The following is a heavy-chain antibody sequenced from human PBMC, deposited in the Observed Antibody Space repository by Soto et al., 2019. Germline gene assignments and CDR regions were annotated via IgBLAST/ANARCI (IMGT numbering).Heavy chain of an antibody. V-gene: IGHV3-7*01. CDR2: IKQDGSEK. CDR3: ARDPHSKLQWLVDY. Sequence: EVQLVESGGGLVQPGGSLRISCAASGFTFSSYWMSWVRQAPGKGLEWVANIKQDGSEKYYVDSVKGRFTISRDNAKNSLYLQMNSLRAEDTAVYYCARDPHSKLQWLVDYWGQGTLVTVSS. J-gene: IGHJ4*02. D-gene: IGHD6-19*01. CDR1: GFTFSSYW.